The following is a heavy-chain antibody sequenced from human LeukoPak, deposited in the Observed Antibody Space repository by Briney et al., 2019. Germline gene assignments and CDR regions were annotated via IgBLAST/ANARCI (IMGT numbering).Heavy chain of an antibody. CDR2: IRYDGSNK. J-gene: IGHJ3*02. D-gene: IGHD6-19*01. CDR3: ANWYSSGWYTGEGDAFDI. CDR1: GFTFSSYG. Sequence: GGSLRLSCAASGFTFSSYGMHWVRQAPGKGLEWVAFIRYDGSNKYYADSVKGRFTISRDNSKNTLYLQMNSLRAEDTAVYYCANWYSSGWYTGEGDAFDIWGQGTMVTVSS. V-gene: IGHV3-30*02.